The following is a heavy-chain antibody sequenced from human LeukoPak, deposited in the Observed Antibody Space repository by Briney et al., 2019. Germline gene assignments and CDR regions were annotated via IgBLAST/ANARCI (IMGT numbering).Heavy chain of an antibody. D-gene: IGHD2-15*01. CDR3: ASRCSGGSCYLAFDI. J-gene: IGHJ3*02. CDR2: ISAYNGNT. Sequence: ASVKVSCKASGYTFTSYGISWVRQAPGQGLEWMGWISAYNGNTNYAQKLQGRVTMTTDTSTSTAYMELRSLRSDDTAMYYCASRCSGGSCYLAFDIWGQGTMVTVSS. V-gene: IGHV1-18*01. CDR1: GYTFTSYG.